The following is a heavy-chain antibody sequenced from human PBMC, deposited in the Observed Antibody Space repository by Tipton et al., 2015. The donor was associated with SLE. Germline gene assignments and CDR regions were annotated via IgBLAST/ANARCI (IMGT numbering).Heavy chain of an antibody. J-gene: IGHJ3*02. Sequence: TLSLTCAVSGYSISSGYYWGWIRPPPGKGLGWIGSIYHSGSTYYNPSLKSRVTLSVDTSKNQFSLKLSSVTAADTAVYYCASEGVHYDFWSGATGAFDIWGQGTMVTVSS. D-gene: IGHD3-3*01. CDR2: IYHSGST. CDR1: GYSISSGYY. CDR3: ASEGVHYDFWSGATGAFDI. V-gene: IGHV4-38-2*01.